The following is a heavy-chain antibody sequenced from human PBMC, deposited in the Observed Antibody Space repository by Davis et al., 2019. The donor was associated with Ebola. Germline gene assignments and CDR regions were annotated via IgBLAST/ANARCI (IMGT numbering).Heavy chain of an antibody. V-gene: IGHV4-4*02. CDR2: ISQSGST. Sequence: SETLSLTCAVSGDSISSSNWWSWVRQPPGKGLEWIGEISQSGSTNYNPSLKSRVTISVDTSKNQFSLKLSSVTAADTAVYYCARHGSSSWYPLFDYWGQGTLVTVSS. J-gene: IGHJ4*02. CDR1: GDSISSSNW. D-gene: IGHD6-13*01. CDR3: ARHGSSSWYPLFDY.